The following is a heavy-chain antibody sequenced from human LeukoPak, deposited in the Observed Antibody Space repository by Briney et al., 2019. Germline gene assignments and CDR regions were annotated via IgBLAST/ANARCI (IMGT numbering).Heavy chain of an antibody. J-gene: IGHJ3*02. CDR2: IYHSGST. D-gene: IGHD3-22*01. Sequence: SETLSLTCTVSGGSISSSSYYWGWIRQPPGKGLEWSGNIYHSGSTYYKPSLKSRATISVDTSKNQFSLKLSSVTAADTAVYYCARRNYYYDSSGYWQGLDAFDIWGQGTMVTVSS. CDR1: GGSISSSSYY. V-gene: IGHV4-39*07. CDR3: ARRNYYYDSSGYWQGLDAFDI.